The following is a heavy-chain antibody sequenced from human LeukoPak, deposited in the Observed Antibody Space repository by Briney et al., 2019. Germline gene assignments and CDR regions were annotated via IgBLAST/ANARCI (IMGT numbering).Heavy chain of an antibody. CDR2: INRGGTTT. J-gene: IGHJ6*04. CDR3: AELGITMIGGV. Sequence: PGGSLRLSCEGSGLTFEDYTMHWVRQAPGKGLEWVSLINRGGTTTVYADSVEGRFTISRGNAKNSLYLQMNSLRAEDTAVYYCAELGITMIGGVWGKGTTVTISS. V-gene: IGHV3-43*01. CDR1: GLTFEDYT. D-gene: IGHD3-10*02.